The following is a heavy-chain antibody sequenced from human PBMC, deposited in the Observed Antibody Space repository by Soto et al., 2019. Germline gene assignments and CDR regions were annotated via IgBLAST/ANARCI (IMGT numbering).Heavy chain of an antibody. Sequence: GESLTISCSDSGYNFNTYWIAWVLQMPGKGLEWMGIIYPGDFDTRYSQSFEGHLTMSVDKSINTAYLQWSSLETSDTAVYYCARLLGYSYGYKEFFDYWGQGTTVTVSS. CDR3: ARLLGYSYGYKEFFDY. CDR1: GYNFNTYW. V-gene: IGHV5-51*01. D-gene: IGHD5-18*01. J-gene: IGHJ4*02. CDR2: IYPGDFDT.